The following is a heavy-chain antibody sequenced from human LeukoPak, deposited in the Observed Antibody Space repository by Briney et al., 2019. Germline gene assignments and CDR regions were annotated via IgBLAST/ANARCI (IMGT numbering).Heavy chain of an antibody. CDR1: GGSFSGYY. J-gene: IGHJ4*02. CDR2: IYYSGST. D-gene: IGHD1-26*01. Sequence: PSETLSLTCAVYGGSFSGYYWSWIRQPPGKGLEWIGYIYYSGSTNYNPSLKSRVTISVDTSKNQFSLKLSSVTAADTAVYYCARTSVDKWELLLHFDYWGQGTLVTVSS. CDR3: ARTSVDKWELLLHFDY. V-gene: IGHV4-59*08.